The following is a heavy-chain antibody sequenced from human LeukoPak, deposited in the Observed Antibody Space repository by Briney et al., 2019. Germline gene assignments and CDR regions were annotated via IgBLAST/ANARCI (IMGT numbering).Heavy chain of an antibody. Sequence: PSETLSLTCAVYGGSFSGYYWSWIRQPPGKGLEWIGAINHSGSTNYNQSLKSRITISVDTSNNQFSLKLSSVSAADTAVYYCAREPTYYYDNSGSDYWGQGTLVTVSS. CDR2: INHSGST. CDR3: AREPTYYYDNSGSDY. CDR1: GGSFSGYY. J-gene: IGHJ4*01. V-gene: IGHV4-34*01. D-gene: IGHD3-22*01.